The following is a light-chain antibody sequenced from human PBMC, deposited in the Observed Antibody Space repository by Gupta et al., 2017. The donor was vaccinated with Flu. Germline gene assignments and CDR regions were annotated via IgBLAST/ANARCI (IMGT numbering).Light chain of an antibody. Sequence: SVLTPPPPVSGAPRQRVTISCSGSSSNIGNNAVNWYQQLPGKAPKLLIYYDDLLPSGVSDRFSGSKSGTSASLAISGLQSEDEADYYCAAWDDSLNGVVFGGGTKLTVL. CDR3: AAWDDSLNGVV. CDR1: SSNIGNNA. J-gene: IGLJ2*01. V-gene: IGLV1-36*01. CDR2: YDD.